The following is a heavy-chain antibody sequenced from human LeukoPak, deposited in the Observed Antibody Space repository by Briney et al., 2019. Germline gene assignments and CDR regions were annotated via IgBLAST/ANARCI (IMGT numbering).Heavy chain of an antibody. V-gene: IGHV4-4*07. CDR1: GASITTHH. Sequence: PSETLSLTCTVSGASITTHHWAWIRQPAGKGLEWIGRLHSSGTTNFNPSLKSRVTISEDTSKQQFFLKMTSATAADTAVYFCARVPFKSSFESWGQGILVTVSS. D-gene: IGHD6-19*01. CDR2: LHSSGTT. J-gene: IGHJ4*02. CDR3: ARVPFKSSFES.